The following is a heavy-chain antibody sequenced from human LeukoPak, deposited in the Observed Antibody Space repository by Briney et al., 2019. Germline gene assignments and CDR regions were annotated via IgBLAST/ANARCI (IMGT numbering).Heavy chain of an antibody. CDR2: INPSGGST. V-gene: IGHV1-46*01. D-gene: IGHD2-15*01. CDR1: GYTFTGYY. Sequence: ASVKVSCKASGYTFTGYYMHWVRQAPGQGLEWMGIINPSGGSTSYAQKFQGRVTMTRDMSTSTVYMELSSLRSEDTAVYYCARGDHVRIYAESAFDIWGQGTMVTVSS. CDR3: ARGDHVRIYAESAFDI. J-gene: IGHJ3*02.